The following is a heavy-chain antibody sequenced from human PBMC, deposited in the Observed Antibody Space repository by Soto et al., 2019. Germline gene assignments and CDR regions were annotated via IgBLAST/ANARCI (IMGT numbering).Heavy chain of an antibody. J-gene: IGHJ5*02. CDR1: GVSISNYY. Sequence: SETLSLTCTVSGVSISNYYWSWIRQPAEKRLEWIGRVSSTGSTYYNPSLKSRVTISVDTSKNQVSLNLTSVTAADTAVYYCARGVPAAGTDWFDHWGQGTLVTVSS. V-gene: IGHV4-4*07. CDR2: VSSTGST. CDR3: ARGVPAAGTDWFDH. D-gene: IGHD6-13*01.